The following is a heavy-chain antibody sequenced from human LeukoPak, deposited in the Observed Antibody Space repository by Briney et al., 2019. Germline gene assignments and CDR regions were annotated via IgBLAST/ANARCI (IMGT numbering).Heavy chain of an antibody. V-gene: IGHV3-23*01. CDR1: GFTFSSYG. D-gene: IGHD3-22*01. CDR2: ISGSGGST. J-gene: IGHJ4*02. Sequence: GGSLRLSCAASGFTFSSYGMSWVRQAPGKGLEWVSAISGSGGSTYYADSVKGRFTISRDNSKNTLYLQMNSLRAEDTAVYYSAKDSGYYYEIGYWGQGTLVTVSS. CDR3: AKDSGYYYEIGY.